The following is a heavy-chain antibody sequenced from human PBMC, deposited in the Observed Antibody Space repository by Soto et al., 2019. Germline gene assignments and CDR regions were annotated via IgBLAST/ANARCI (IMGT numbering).Heavy chain of an antibody. V-gene: IGHV4-61*08. D-gene: IGHD2-2*03. J-gene: IGHJ4*02. CDR2: VYYSGST. CDR3: ARIVGYYSSSSCKDFDY. CDR1: GGSVSSGGYY. Sequence: LSLTCTVSGGSVSSGGYYWSWIRQPPGKGLEWIGYVYYSGSTKYNPSLKSRVTISVDTPKNQFSLKLSSVTAADTAVYYCARIVGYYSSSSCKDFDYWGQGTQVTVSS.